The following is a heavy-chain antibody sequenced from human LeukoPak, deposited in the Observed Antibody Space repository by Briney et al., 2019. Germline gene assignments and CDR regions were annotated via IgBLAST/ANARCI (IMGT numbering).Heavy chain of an antibody. V-gene: IGHV4-59*01. D-gene: IGHD1-14*01. CDR1: GGSISSYY. CDR2: IYYSGST. Sequence: SETLSLTCTVSGGSISSYYWSWIRQPPGKGLEWIGYIYYSGSTNYNPSLKSRVTMSVDSSKNQFSLQLSTVTAADTATYYCASGTYGTLFFWGQGTLVPVSS. CDR3: ASGTYGTLFF. J-gene: IGHJ4*02.